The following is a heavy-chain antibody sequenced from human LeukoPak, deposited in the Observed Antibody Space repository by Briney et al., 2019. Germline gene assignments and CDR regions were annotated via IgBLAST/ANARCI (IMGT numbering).Heavy chain of an antibody. CDR2: IWYDRSNK. Sequence: PGRSLRLSCAASGFTFSDYAMHWVRQVPGKGLEWVAVIWYDRSNKYHADSVKGRFTISRDNSKNTLYLEMNSLKVEDTAVYYCAREGKAAGTSGWIDPWGQGTLVTVSS. D-gene: IGHD6-13*01. J-gene: IGHJ5*02. CDR3: AREGKAAGTSGWIDP. CDR1: GFTFSDYA. V-gene: IGHV3-33*01.